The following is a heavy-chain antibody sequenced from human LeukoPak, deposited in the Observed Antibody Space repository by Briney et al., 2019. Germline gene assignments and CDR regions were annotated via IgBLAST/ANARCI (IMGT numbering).Heavy chain of an antibody. CDR3: ARDHSPGGN. D-gene: IGHD2-15*01. CDR1: VYTFSSFY. CDR2: INNTGGST. J-gene: IGHJ4*02. V-gene: IGHV1-46*01. Sequence: ASVKVSCKASVYTFSSFYMHWVRQAPGQGLEWMGIINNTGGSTSYAQKFQGRVTMTTDTSTSTVYMELSSLRSEDTAVYYCARDHSPGGNWGQGTLVTVFS.